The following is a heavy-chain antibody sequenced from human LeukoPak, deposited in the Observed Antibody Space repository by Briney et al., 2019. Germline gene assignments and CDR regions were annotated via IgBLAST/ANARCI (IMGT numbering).Heavy chain of an antibody. CDR1: GFTVSSNY. CDR2: IYSGGST. Sequence: GGSLRLSCAASGFTVSSNYMSWVRQAPGKGLEWVSVIYSGGSTYYADSVKGRFTISRDNSKNTLYLQTNSLRAEDTAVYYCASSSTGWFDPWGQGTLVTVSS. D-gene: IGHD6-6*01. V-gene: IGHV3-66*02. CDR3: ASSSTGWFDP. J-gene: IGHJ5*02.